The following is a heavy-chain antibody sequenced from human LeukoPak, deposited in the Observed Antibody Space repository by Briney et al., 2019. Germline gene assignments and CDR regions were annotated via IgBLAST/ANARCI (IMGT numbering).Heavy chain of an antibody. CDR3: AGGRVIQADLDF. Sequence: GGSLRLSCVVSGFSVRSNFMNWVRQAPGKGLEWVSVIYGESTTYYAASVKGRFTISRDKSKNTVFLQMNSLRVEDTAVYYCAGGRVIQADLDFWGQGTLDTVSS. V-gene: IGHV3-53*01. D-gene: IGHD2/OR15-2a*01. CDR2: IYGESTT. CDR1: GFSVRSNF. J-gene: IGHJ4*02.